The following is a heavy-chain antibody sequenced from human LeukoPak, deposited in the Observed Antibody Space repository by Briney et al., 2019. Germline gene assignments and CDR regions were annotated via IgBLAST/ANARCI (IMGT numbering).Heavy chain of an antibody. CDR1: GFSFSGYW. CDR2: IKQDGSET. V-gene: IGHV3-7*03. CDR3: AREEVKSFDN. Sequence: GGSLRLSCAASGFSFSGYWMTWVRQAPGKGLEWVANIKQDGSETSYVTSVRGRFTISRDNAKNSLYLQMNNLRVEDTAVYFCAREEVKSFDNWGQGTLVTVSS. J-gene: IGHJ4*02.